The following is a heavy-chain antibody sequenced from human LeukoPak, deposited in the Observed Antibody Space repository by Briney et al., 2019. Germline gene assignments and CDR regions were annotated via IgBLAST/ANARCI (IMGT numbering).Heavy chain of an antibody. V-gene: IGHV3-23*01. D-gene: IGHD2-2*01. CDR1: GFTVSSNY. CDR3: AKDGCSSCYHWDAFDI. CDR2: IPGGGTST. J-gene: IGHJ3*02. Sequence: GGSLRLSCAASGFTVSSNYMGWVRQAPGKGLEWVSAIPGGGTSTHYADSVKGRFTISRDNSKNTLYLQMNSLRAEDTAVYYCAKDGCSSCYHWDAFDIWGQGTMVTVSS.